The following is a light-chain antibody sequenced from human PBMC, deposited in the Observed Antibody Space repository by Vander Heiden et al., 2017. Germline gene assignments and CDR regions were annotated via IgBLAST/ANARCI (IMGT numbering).Light chain of an antibody. V-gene: IGKV1-39*01. CDR1: QSITSN. CDR2: AAS. J-gene: IGKJ1*01. CDR3: QQTDSTPQT. Sequence: DIQMTQSPSSLSASVGDRVTIICRASQSITSNLNWYQQKPGKAPKLLIYAASSLHSGVPSRFSGSASGTDFTLTISSLQPDDFATYYCQQTDSTPQTFGQGTKVEIK.